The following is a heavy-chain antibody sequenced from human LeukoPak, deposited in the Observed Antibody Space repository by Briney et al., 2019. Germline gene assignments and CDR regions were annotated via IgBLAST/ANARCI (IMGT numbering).Heavy chain of an antibody. V-gene: IGHV3-15*01. CDR2: IKSKTDGGTT. CDR3: TTPESDIVVVPAAIGFDY. D-gene: IGHD2-2*01. CDR1: GFTFSNAW. J-gene: IGHJ4*02. Sequence: GGSLRLSCAASGFTFSNAWMSWVRQAPGKGLEWVGRIKSKTDGGTTDYAAPVKGRFTISRDGSKNTLYLQMNSLKTEDTAVYYCTTPESDIVVVPAAIGFDYWGQGTLVTVSS.